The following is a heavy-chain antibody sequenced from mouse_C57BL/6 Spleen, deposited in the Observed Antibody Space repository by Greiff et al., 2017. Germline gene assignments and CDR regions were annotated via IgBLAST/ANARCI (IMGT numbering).Heavy chain of an antibody. CDR1: GYTFTSYW. J-gene: IGHJ3*01. V-gene: IGHV1-52*01. Sequence: QVQLQQPGAELVRPGSSVKLSCKASGYTFTSYWLHWVKQRPIQGLEWIGNIDSSDSETHSNQQFKDKAILPVDKSSSTSYMLLSSLTSVNSAIYYCARGRTYYYGSSYTGFAYWGQGTLVTVSA. CDR3: ARGRTYYYGSSYTGFAY. D-gene: IGHD1-1*01. CDR2: IDSSDSET.